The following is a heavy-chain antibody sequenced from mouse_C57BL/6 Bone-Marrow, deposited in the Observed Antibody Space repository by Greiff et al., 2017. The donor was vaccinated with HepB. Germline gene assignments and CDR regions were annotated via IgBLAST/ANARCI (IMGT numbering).Heavy chain of an antibody. V-gene: IGHV5-9*01. CDR2: ISGGGGNT. CDR3: ARDYYGSSYPYWYFDV. D-gene: IGHD1-1*01. Sequence: EVKLVESGGGLVKPGGSLKLSCAASGFTFSSYTMSWVRQTPEKRLEWVATISGGGGNTYYPDSVKGRFTISRDNAKNTLYLQMSSLRSEDTALYYCARDYYGSSYPYWYFDVWGTGTTVTVSS. CDR1: GFTFSSYT. J-gene: IGHJ1*03.